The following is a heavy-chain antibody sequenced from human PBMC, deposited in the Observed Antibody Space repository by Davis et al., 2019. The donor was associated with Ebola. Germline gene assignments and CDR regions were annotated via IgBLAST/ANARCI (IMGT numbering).Heavy chain of an antibody. CDR3: ARPYYYDSSGPLY. J-gene: IGHJ4*02. V-gene: IGHV1-46*01. Sequence: AASVKVSCKASGYTFTNYYMHWVRQAPGRGLEWMGIINPSTGSTTYAQKFQGRVTMTRDTSTSTVYMELISLRSEDTAAYYCARPYYYDSSGPLYWGQGTLVTVSS. CDR2: INPSTGST. D-gene: IGHD3-22*01. CDR1: GYTFTNYY.